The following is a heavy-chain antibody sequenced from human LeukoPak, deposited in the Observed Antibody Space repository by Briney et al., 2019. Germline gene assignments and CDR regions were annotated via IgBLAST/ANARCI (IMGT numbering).Heavy chain of an antibody. V-gene: IGHV3-23*01. D-gene: IGHD2-2*01. J-gene: IGHJ4*02. CDR1: GFTFSTYA. Sequence: GGSLRLSCASSGFTFSTYAMNWVRQAPGEGLEWVSTISSTGFSTYYGGSVRGRVTISRDNSKDTLYLQMNSLRADDTALYYCTRGLTPAAAEFNFWGQGTLVTVSS. CDR3: TRGLTPAAAEFNF. CDR2: ISSTGFST.